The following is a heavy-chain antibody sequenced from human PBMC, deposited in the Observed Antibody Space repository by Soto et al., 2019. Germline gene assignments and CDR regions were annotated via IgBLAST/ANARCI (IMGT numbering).Heavy chain of an antibody. V-gene: IGHV4-39*01. Sequence: SETLSLTCTVSGGSISSSSYYWGWIRQPPGKGLEWIGSIYYSGSTYYNPSLKSRVTISVDTSKNQFSLKLSSVTAADTAVYYCASGHYYDSSGPRFEYWGQGTLVTVPS. D-gene: IGHD3-22*01. J-gene: IGHJ4*02. CDR1: GGSISSSSYY. CDR2: IYYSGST. CDR3: ASGHYYDSSGPRFEY.